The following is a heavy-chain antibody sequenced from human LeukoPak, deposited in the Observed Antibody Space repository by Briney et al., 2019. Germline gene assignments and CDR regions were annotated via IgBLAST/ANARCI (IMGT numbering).Heavy chain of an antibody. J-gene: IGHJ5*02. CDR3: ARAYCSSTSCVDGWFDP. CDR2: IIPIFGTA. CDR1: GGTFSSYA. Sequence: SVKVSCKASGGTFSSYAISWVRQAPGQGLEWMGGIIPIFGTANYAQKFQGRVTITADESTGTAYMELSSLRSEDTAVYYCARAYCSSTSCVDGWFDPWGQGTLVTVSS. V-gene: IGHV1-69*13. D-gene: IGHD2-2*01.